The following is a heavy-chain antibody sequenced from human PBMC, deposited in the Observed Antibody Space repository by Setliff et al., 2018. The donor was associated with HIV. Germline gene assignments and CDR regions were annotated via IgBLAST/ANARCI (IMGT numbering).Heavy chain of an antibody. CDR2: VNRDGSST. CDR3: ARRGDYYYYYAMDF. Sequence: GSLRLSCVASGFTLDDYVMHWVRQAPGKGLVWVSRVNRDGSSTTYADSVKDRFTISRDNAKNTLYLQMNSLRAEDTAVYYCARRGDYYYYYAMDFWGQGTTVTVSS. CDR1: GFTLDDYV. V-gene: IGHV3-74*01. J-gene: IGHJ6*02. D-gene: IGHD3-10*01.